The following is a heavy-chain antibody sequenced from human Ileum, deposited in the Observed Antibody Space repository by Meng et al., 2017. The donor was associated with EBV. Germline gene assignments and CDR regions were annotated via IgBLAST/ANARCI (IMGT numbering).Heavy chain of an antibody. CDR2: TSHSGST. CDR1: GGSISRSDW. J-gene: IGHJ4*02. V-gene: IGHV4-4*02. D-gene: IGHD3-22*01. CDR3: ASSDYYRSDY. Sequence: QVQLRESGPGLVKSSGTLSLTCAVSGGSISRSDWWSWVRQPPGKGLEWIGETSHSGSTNYSPSLKSRVTISLDKSKNQLSLKLNSVTAADTAVYYCASSDYYRSDYWGQGTLVTVSS.